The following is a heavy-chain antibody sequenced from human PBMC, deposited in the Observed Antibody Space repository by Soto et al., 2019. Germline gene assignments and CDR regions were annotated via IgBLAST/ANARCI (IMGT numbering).Heavy chain of an antibody. CDR2: IRSKAYGGTT. J-gene: IGHJ4*02. CDR1: GFTFGDYA. V-gene: IGHV3-49*04. Sequence: GGPLRLSCTAAGFTFGDYAMSWVRQAPGKGLEWVGFIRSKAYGGTTEYAASVKGRFNISRDDSKSIAYLQMNSLKTEDTAVYYCTRWAVRFLEWFYDYWGQGTLVTVSS. CDR3: TRWAVRFLEWFYDY. D-gene: IGHD3-3*01.